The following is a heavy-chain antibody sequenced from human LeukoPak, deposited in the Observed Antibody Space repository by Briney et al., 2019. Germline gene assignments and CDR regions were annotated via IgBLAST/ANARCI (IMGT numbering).Heavy chain of an antibody. J-gene: IGHJ6*02. V-gene: IGHV1-8*01. CDR2: MNPNSGNT. D-gene: IGHD2-2*01. CDR3: ARGRGYCSSTSWCLSHYYYYGMDV. Sequence: GASVKVSCKASGYTFTSYDINWVRQATGQGLEWMGWMNPNSGNTGYAQKFQGRVTMTRNTSISTAYMELSSLRSEDTAVYYCARGRGYCSSTSWCLSHYYYYGMDVWGQGTTVTVSS. CDR1: GYTFTSYD.